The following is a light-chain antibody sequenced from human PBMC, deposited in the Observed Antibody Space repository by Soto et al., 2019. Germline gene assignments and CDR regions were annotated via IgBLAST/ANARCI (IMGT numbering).Light chain of an antibody. CDR2: WAS. V-gene: IGKV4-1*01. Sequence: DIVMTQSPDSLAVSLGERATINCKSSRNLLYSSNNKNYFAWYQQKPGQPPKLLIYWASTRESGVPDRFSGSGSETDFTLTISSLQAEDVAVYYCQHYYTTPPTFGQGTKLEI. CDR1: RNLLYSSNNKNY. CDR3: QHYYTTPPT. J-gene: IGKJ2*01.